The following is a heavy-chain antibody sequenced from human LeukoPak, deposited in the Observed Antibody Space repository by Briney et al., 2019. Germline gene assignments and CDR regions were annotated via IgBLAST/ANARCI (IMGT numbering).Heavy chain of an antibody. Sequence: GGSLRLSCAASGFTFSSYAMSWVRQAPGKGLEWVSAISGSGGSTYYADSMKGRFTISRDNSKNTLYLQMNSLRAEDTAVYYCATQVVPYYYYGMDVWGQGTTVTVSS. J-gene: IGHJ6*02. V-gene: IGHV3-23*01. CDR3: ATQVVPYYYYGMDV. CDR2: ISGSGGST. D-gene: IGHD2-15*01. CDR1: GFTFSSYA.